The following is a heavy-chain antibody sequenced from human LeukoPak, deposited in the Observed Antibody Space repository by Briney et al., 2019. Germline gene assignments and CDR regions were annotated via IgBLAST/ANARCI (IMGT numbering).Heavy chain of an antibody. J-gene: IGHJ6*03. Sequence: GASVKVSCKASGYTFTGYYMHWVRQAPGQGLEWMGWINPNSGGTNYAQKFQGRVTMTRDTSISTAYMELSRLRSDDTAVYYCARERWEVTIDYYYYYMDVWGKGTTVTVSS. CDR3: ARERWEVTIDYYYYYMDV. D-gene: IGHD4-11*01. CDR1: GYTFTGYY. V-gene: IGHV1-2*02. CDR2: INPNSGGT.